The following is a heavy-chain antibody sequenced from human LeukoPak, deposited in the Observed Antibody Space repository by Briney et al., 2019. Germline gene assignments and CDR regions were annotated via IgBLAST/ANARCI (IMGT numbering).Heavy chain of an antibody. Sequence: GGSLRLSCAASRFTFSSYWMSWVRQAPGKGLEWVANIKQDGSEKYYVDSVKGRFTISRDNAKNSLYLQMNSLRAEDTAVYYCARAPKYYYDSSDYYPNGYWGQGTLASVTS. J-gene: IGHJ4*02. CDR1: RFTFSSYW. CDR2: IKQDGSEK. V-gene: IGHV3-7*05. D-gene: IGHD3-22*01. CDR3: ARAPKYYYDSSDYYPNGY.